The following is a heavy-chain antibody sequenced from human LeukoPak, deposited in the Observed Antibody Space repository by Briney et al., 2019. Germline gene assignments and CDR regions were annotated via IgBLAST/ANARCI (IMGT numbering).Heavy chain of an antibody. CDR3: ARPGITMVRGGLNAFDI. Sequence: GESLKISCKGSGYSFTSYWIGWVRQMPGKGLEWMGIIYPGDSDTRYSPSFQGQVTISADKSISTAYLQWSSLKASDTAMYYCARPGITMVRGGLNAFDIWGQGTMVTVSS. CDR1: GYSFTSYW. CDR2: IYPGDSDT. J-gene: IGHJ3*02. D-gene: IGHD3-10*01. V-gene: IGHV5-51*01.